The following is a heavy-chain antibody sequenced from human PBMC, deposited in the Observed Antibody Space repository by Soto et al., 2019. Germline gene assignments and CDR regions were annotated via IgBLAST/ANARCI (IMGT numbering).Heavy chain of an antibody. Sequence: EVQLVESGGGLVQPGGSLRLSCAASGFTFSSYDMHWVRQATGKGLEWVSAIGTAGDTYYPGSVKGRFTISRENAKNSLYLQMNSLRAGDTAVYYCARGARFTHMDVWGKGTTVTVSS. CDR3: ARGARFTHMDV. V-gene: IGHV3-13*01. CDR1: GFTFSSYD. D-gene: IGHD3-3*01. CDR2: IGTAGDT. J-gene: IGHJ6*03.